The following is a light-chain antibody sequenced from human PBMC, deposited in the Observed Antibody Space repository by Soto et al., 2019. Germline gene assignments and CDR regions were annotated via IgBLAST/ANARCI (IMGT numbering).Light chain of an antibody. Sequence: VLTQSPSASASLGASVNLTCTLSSGHSSYAIGWHQQQPEKGPRYLMKLNSDGSHSKGDGIPDRFSGSSSGADRYLIISRLQSEDEADYYCQTWGNGIHVFGAGTKLTVL. CDR2: LNSDGSH. CDR3: QTWGNGIHV. V-gene: IGLV4-69*01. CDR1: SGHSSYA. J-gene: IGLJ2*01.